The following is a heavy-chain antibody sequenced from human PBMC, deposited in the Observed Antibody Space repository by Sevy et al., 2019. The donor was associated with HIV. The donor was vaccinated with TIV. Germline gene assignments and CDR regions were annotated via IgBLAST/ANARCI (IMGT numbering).Heavy chain of an antibody. CDR2: ISAYNGNT. CDR1: GYTFTSYG. J-gene: IGHJ3*02. Sequence: ASVKVSCKASGYTFTSYGISWVRQAPGQGLEWMGWISAYNGNTNYAQKLQGRVTMTTDTSTSTAYMELRSLRSDDTAVYYCAGESVVTAIREGGWDAFDIWGQGTMVTVSS. D-gene: IGHD2-21*02. CDR3: AGESVVTAIREGGWDAFDI. V-gene: IGHV1-18*01.